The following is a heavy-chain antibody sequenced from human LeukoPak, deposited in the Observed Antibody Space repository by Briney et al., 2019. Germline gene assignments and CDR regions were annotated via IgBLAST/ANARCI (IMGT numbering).Heavy chain of an antibody. J-gene: IGHJ6*02. CDR2: IYYSGST. CDR1: GGSVSSGSYY. Sequence: SETLSLTCTVSGGSVSSGSYYWSWIRQPPGKGLEWIGYIYYSGSTNYNPSLKSRVTISVDTSKNQFSLKLSSVTAADTAVYYCARLPHSSSWYSVYYYGMDVWGQGTTVTVSS. D-gene: IGHD6-13*01. CDR3: ARLPHSSSWYSVYYYGMDV. V-gene: IGHV4-61*01.